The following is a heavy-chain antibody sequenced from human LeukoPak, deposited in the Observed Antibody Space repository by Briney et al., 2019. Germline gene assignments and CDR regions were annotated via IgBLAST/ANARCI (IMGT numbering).Heavy chain of an antibody. CDR2: IYPDDSDS. J-gene: IGHJ4*02. D-gene: IGHD1-26*01. CDR1: GYSFTSYW. V-gene: IGHV5-51*01. Sequence: GESLKISCKGSGYSFTSYWIGWVRQMPGKGLEWMGIIYPDDSDSRYSPSFQGQVTFSADKSISTACLKWSSLKASDTAMYYCARRASGSYYDYWGQGTLVTVSS. CDR3: ARRASGSYYDY.